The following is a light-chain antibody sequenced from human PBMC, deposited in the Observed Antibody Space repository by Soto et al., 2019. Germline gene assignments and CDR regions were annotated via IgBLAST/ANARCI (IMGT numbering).Light chain of an antibody. CDR3: CSYVGSYTAYV. V-gene: IGLV2-11*01. CDR1: SSDVGGYNF. J-gene: IGLJ1*01. Sequence: QSALTQPRSVSGSPGQSVTISCTGTSSDVGGYNFVSWYQQHPGKAPKFMIYDVTKRPSGVPDRFSGSKSGNTASLTISGLQAEDEADYYCCSYVGSYTAYVFGTGTKLTGL. CDR2: DVT.